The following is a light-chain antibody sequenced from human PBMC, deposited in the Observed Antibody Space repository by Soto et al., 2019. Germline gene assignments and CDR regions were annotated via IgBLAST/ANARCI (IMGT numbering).Light chain of an antibody. Sequence: QSALTQPASVSGSPGQSITISCTGTRSDIGAYNFVSWYQQHPGEVPKLMLYDVNVRPSGVSNRFSGSKSGNTASLTISGLQAEDEADYYCTSWMTSTTMIFGGGTQLTVL. V-gene: IGLV2-14*03. CDR1: RSDIGAYNF. J-gene: IGLJ2*01. CDR3: TSWMTSTTMI. CDR2: DVN.